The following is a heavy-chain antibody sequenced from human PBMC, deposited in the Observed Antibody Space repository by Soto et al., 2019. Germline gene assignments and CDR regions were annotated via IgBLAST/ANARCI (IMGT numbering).Heavy chain of an antibody. CDR3: ASDRCGEVAS. V-gene: IGHV3-23*01. J-gene: IGHJ4*02. Sequence: EVLLLESGGGLVQPGGSLRLSCVVSGFTFNTFAMTWVRQAPGKGLEWVAALRGSGSLSYYADSVKGRFTISRHKSKNPLYLQTTKHSGDETGAYFCASDRCGEVASWGQGTVFTVSS. D-gene: IGHD3-10*01. CDR1: GFTFNTFA. CDR2: LRGSGSLS.